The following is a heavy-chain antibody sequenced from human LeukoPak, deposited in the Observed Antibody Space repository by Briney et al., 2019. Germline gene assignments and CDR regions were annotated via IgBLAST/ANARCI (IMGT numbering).Heavy chain of an antibody. CDR2: IIPIIGTA. J-gene: IGHJ5*02. Sequence: GASVKVSCKASGGTFSSYAISWVRQAPGQGLEWMGGIIPIIGTANYAQKFQGRVTITADESTSTAYMELSSLRSEDTAVYYCARYSTRGDNWFDPWGQGTLVTVSS. CDR1: GGTFSSYA. D-gene: IGHD6-13*01. V-gene: IGHV1-69*13. CDR3: ARYSTRGDNWFDP.